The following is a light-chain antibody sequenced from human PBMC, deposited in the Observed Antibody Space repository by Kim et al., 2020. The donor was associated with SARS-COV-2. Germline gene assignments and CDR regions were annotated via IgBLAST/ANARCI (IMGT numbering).Light chain of an antibody. Sequence: GQSITISCTGTSSDVGRYNYVSWYQHHPGKAPKLMIYDVNKRPSGVSDRFSGSKSGNTASLTISGLQAEDEADYYCSSYTTSSTLVFGGGTQLTVL. V-gene: IGLV2-14*03. CDR2: DVN. CDR1: SSDVGRYNY. J-gene: IGLJ2*01. CDR3: SSYTTSSTLV.